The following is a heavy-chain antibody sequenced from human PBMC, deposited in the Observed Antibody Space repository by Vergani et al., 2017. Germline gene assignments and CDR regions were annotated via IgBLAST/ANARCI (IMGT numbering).Heavy chain of an antibody. CDR3: AKASGRSGSYLTRRNYYYYMDV. CDR2: ISGSGGST. CDR1: GFTFSSYA. J-gene: IGHJ6*03. V-gene: IGHV3-23*01. Sequence: EVQLLESGGGLVQPGGSLRLSCAASGFTFSSYAMSWVRQAPGKGLEWVSAISGSGGSTYYADSVKGRFTISRDNAKNTLYLQMNSLRAEDTAVYYCAKASGRSGSYLTRRNYYYYMDVWGKGTTVTVSS. D-gene: IGHD1-26*01.